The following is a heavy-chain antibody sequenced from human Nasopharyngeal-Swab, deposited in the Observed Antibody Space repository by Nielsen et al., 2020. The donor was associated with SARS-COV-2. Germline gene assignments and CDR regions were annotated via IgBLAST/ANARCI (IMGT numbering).Heavy chain of an antibody. CDR3: AKAMTMVVTIPAY. J-gene: IGHJ4*02. D-gene: IGHD4/OR15-4a*01. V-gene: IGHV1-18*01. Sequence: WVRQAPGQGLEWMGWISAYNGNTNYAQKLQGRVTMTTDTSTSTAYMELRSLRSDDTAVYYCAKAMTMVVTIPAYWGQGTLVTVSS. CDR2: ISAYNGNT.